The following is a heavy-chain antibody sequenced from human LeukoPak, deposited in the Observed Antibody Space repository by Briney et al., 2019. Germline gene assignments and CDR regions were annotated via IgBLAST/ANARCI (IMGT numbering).Heavy chain of an antibody. Sequence: PGGSLRLSCAASGFTFSNSAMSWVRQASGKGPEWVSTISISGDHTYYADSVQGRFTISRDNSKNTLYLQANSLRAEDTAVYYCARQSVAGRAYNHFEYWGQGTLVTVSS. CDR2: ISISGDHT. CDR1: GFTFSNSA. D-gene: IGHD3-16*01. CDR3: ARQSVAGRAYNHFEY. V-gene: IGHV3-23*01. J-gene: IGHJ4*02.